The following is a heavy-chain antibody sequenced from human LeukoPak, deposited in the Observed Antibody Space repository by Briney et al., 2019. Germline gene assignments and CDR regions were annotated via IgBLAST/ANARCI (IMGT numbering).Heavy chain of an antibody. J-gene: IGHJ4*02. V-gene: IGHV3-74*01. Sequence: GGSLRLSCAASGFTFSTYWMHWVRQAPGKGLVWVSRINSDGTKPNYADSVKGRFTISRDNTKNTLYLQMNSLRAEDTAVYYCARDPDYGGNGFDYWGQGTLVTVSS. CDR3: ARDPDYGGNGFDY. D-gene: IGHD4-23*01. CDR1: GFTFSTYW. CDR2: INSDGTKP.